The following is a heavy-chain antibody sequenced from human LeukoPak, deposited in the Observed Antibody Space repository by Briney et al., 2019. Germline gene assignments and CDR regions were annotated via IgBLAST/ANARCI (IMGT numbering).Heavy chain of an antibody. Sequence: GGSLRLSCAASGFTFDDYGMSWARQAPGKGLEWVSGINWNGGSTGYADSVKGRFTIPRDNAKNSLYLQMNSLRAEDTALYYCARRRRTTVTTGYYYYMDVWGKGTTVTVSS. CDR1: GFTFDDYG. CDR3: ARRRRTTVTTGYYYYMDV. D-gene: IGHD4-17*01. CDR2: INWNGGST. V-gene: IGHV3-20*04. J-gene: IGHJ6*03.